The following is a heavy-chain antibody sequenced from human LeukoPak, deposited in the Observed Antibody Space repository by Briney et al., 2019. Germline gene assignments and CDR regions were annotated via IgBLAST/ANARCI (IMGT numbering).Heavy chain of an antibody. J-gene: IGHJ4*02. V-gene: IGHV4-34*01. D-gene: IGHD3-22*01. CDR2: INHSGST. Sequence: KPSETLSLTCAVYGGSFSGYYWSWIRQPPGKGLEWIGEINHSGSTNYNPSLKSRVTISVDTSKNQFSLKLSSVTAADTAVYFCARGPPTAYYDSSGFYYVFDYRGQGTLVTVSS. CDR1: GGSFSGYY. CDR3: ARGPPTAYYDSSGFYYVFDY.